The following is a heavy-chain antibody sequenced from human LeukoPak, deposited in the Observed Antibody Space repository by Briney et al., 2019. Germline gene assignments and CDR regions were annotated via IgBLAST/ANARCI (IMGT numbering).Heavy chain of an antibody. Sequence: GGSLRLSCAASGFTFSTFNMRWVRQAPGKGLEWVAVFSSDGRSTFYAENVQGRFTLSRDNSKNTLSLQMNSLRAEDTAVYYCAKSYYYHSGSFDYWGQGTLVTVSS. CDR3: AKSYYYHSGSFDY. CDR1: GFTFSTFN. CDR2: FSSDGRST. V-gene: IGHV3-30*18. D-gene: IGHD3-10*01. J-gene: IGHJ4*02.